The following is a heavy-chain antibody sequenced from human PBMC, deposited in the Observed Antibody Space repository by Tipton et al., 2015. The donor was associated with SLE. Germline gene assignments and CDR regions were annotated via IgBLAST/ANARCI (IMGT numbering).Heavy chain of an antibody. CDR1: GGSISSSGYY. CDR3: ARRIAAAGTGFDY. J-gene: IGHJ4*02. CDR2: IYYSGST. Sequence: TLSLTCTVSGGSISSSGYYWSWIRQHPGKGLEWIGYIYYSGSTYYNPSLKSRVTISVDTSKNQFSLKLSSVTAADTAVYYCARRIAAAGTGFDYWGQGTLVTVSS. D-gene: IGHD6-13*01. V-gene: IGHV4-31*03.